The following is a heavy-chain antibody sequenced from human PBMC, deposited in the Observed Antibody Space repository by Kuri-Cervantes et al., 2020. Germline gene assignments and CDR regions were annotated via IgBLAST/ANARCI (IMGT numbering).Heavy chain of an antibody. Sequence: GSLRLSCTVSGGSITSAYYYWGWIRQTPGKGLEWIGSIFYSGSTNYNPSLKGRVTISVDTSKNQFSLKLSSVTAADTAVYYCARVPSGGSGSFDLWGRGTLVTVSS. D-gene: IGHD3-3*01. CDR2: IFYSGST. CDR3: ARVPSGGSGSFDL. V-gene: IGHV4-39*07. CDR1: GGSITSAYYY. J-gene: IGHJ2*01.